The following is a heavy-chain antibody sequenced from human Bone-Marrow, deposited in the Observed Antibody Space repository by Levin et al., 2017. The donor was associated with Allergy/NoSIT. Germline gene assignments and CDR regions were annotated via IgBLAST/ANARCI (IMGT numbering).Heavy chain of an antibody. V-gene: IGHV4-59*01. CDR2: IYYNGRT. CDR1: GDSISPYY. J-gene: IGHJ4*02. D-gene: IGHD2-2*01. Sequence: PSETLSLTCTVSGDSISPYYWSWIRQLPGKGLEWMGYIYYNGRTNYSPSLKSRVSISLDTSKTQFSLNLGSVTAADTAVYYCARSRYGDYVDHWSQGTQVTVSS. CDR3: ARSRYGDYVDH.